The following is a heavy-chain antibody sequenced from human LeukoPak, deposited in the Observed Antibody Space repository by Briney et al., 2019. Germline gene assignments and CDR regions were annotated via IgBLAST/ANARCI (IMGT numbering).Heavy chain of an antibody. CDR1: GYTFTDYY. CDR3: ARAWGLNGNMWHDAFDI. V-gene: IGHV1-2*02. Sequence: ASVKVSCKASGYTFTDYYMHWVRQAPGQGLEWMGWINPNNGGTSYAQKFQGRVTMTRDTSISTAYMEVSRLRSDDTAVYYCARAWGLNGNMWHDAFDIWGQGTMVTVSS. D-gene: IGHD1-20*01. CDR2: INPNNGGT. J-gene: IGHJ3*02.